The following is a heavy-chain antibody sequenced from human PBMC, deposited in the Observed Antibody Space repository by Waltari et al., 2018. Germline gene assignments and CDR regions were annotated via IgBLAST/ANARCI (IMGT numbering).Heavy chain of an antibody. J-gene: IGHJ3*02. D-gene: IGHD3-22*01. CDR3: AREGGYITMIVVVNAFDI. V-gene: IGHV1-2*02. Sequence: QVQLVQSGAEVKKPGASVKVSCKASGYTFTGYYTPWVRRAPGQGLEWMGWINPNSGGTNYAQKFQGRVTMTRDTSISTAYMELSRLRSDDTAVYYCAREGGYITMIVVVNAFDIWGQGTMVTVSS. CDR1: GYTFTGYY. CDR2: INPNSGGT.